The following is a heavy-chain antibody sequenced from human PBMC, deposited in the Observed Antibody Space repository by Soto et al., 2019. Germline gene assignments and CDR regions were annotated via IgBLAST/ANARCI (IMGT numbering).Heavy chain of an antibody. J-gene: IGHJ4*02. CDR3: AKGVGVLWFGESYFDY. V-gene: IGHV3-23*01. D-gene: IGHD3-10*01. CDR1: GFTFSSYA. Sequence: DVQLLESGGGLVQPGGSLRLSCAASGFTFSSYAMSWVRQAPGKGLEWVSAISGSGGSTYYADSVKGRFTISRDNSKNTLYLQMNSLRAEDTAVYYCAKGVGVLWFGESYFDYWGQGTLVTVSS. CDR2: ISGSGGST.